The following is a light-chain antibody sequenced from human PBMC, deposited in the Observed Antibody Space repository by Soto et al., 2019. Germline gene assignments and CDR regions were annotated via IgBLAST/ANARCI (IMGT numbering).Light chain of an antibody. V-gene: IGLV4-60*02. J-gene: IGLJ3*02. Sequence: QSALTQSSSASASLGSSVKLTCTLSRGHSSYIIAWHQQQPGKAPRYLMKLEGSGSYNKGSGVPDRFSGSSSGADRYLTISTLQLEDEADYYCETWDSNTRVFGGGTQLTVL. CDR1: RGHSSYI. CDR3: ETWDSNTRV. CDR2: LEGSGSY.